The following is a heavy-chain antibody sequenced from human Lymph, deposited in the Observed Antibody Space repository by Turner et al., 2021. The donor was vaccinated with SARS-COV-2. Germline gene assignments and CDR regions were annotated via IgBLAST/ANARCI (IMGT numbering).Heavy chain of an antibody. J-gene: IGHJ3*02. V-gene: IGHV4-39*01. CDR1: GGSISRSTDY. CDR2: IYYSGTT. CDR3: ARHPRFYRGSYSGAFDN. D-gene: IGHD1-26*01. Sequence: QLQLQESGPGLGKPSETLSHTCTVSGGSISRSTDYWGRLRHPPGKGLAWIGNIYYSGTTYYNPSLKSRVNITVDTSKNQFSLKLSSVTAADTAVYYCARHPRFYRGSYSGAFDNWGQGTMVTVSS.